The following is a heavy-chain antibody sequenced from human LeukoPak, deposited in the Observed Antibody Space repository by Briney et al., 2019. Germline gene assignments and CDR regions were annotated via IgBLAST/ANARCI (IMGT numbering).Heavy chain of an antibody. V-gene: IGHV3-21*01. D-gene: IGHD4-17*01. CDR2: ISSSSSYI. CDR3: ARAVYGFDAFDI. CDR1: GFTFSSYS. J-gene: IGHJ3*02. Sequence: GGSLRLYCAASGFTFSSYSMNWVRQATGKELEWVSSISSSSSYIYYADSVKGRFTISRDNAKNSLYLQMNSLRAEDTAVYYCARAVYGFDAFDIWGQGTMVTVSS.